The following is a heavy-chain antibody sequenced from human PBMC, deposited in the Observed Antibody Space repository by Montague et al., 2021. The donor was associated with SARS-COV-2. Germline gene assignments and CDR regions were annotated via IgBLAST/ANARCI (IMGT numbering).Heavy chain of an antibody. CDR3: ARANGYYFDY. Sequence: SETLSLTCAAYGRSFSGYYWSWIRQPPGKGLEWIGEINHSGSTNNNPSLKSRVTISVDTSKNQFSLKLSSVTAADTAVYYCARANGYYFDYWGQGTLVTVSS. D-gene: IGHD2-8*01. CDR1: GRSFSGYY. CDR2: INHSGST. J-gene: IGHJ4*02. V-gene: IGHV4-34*01.